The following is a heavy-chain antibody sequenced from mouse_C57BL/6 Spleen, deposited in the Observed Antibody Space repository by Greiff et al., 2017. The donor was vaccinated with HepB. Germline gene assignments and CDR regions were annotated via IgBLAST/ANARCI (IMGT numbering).Heavy chain of an antibody. J-gene: IGHJ1*03. CDR1: GYSITSGYY. CDR3: ARRIYYGNLYWYFDV. CDR2: ISYDGSN. V-gene: IGHV3-6*01. Sequence: EVKLQESGPGLVKPSQSLSLTCSVTGYSITSGYYWNWIRQFPGNKLEWMGYISYDGSNNYNPSLKNRISITRDTSKNQFFLKLNSVTTEDTATYYCARRIYYGNLYWYFDVWGTGTTVTVSS. D-gene: IGHD2-1*01.